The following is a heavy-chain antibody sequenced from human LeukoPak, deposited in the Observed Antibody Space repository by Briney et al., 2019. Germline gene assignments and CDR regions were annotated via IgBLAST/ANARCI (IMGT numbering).Heavy chain of an antibody. CDR2: INPNRGGT. CDR1: GYTFTGYY. CDR3: ARLFRSWYEEGRYYYYYGMDV. V-gene: IGHV1-2*02. Sequence: GASVKVSCKASGYTFTGYYMHWVRQAPGQGLEWMGWINPNRGGTNYAQKFQGRVTMTRDTSISTAYMELSRLRSDDTAVYYCARLFRSWYEEGRYYYYYGMDVWGQGTTVTVSS. J-gene: IGHJ6*02. D-gene: IGHD6-13*01.